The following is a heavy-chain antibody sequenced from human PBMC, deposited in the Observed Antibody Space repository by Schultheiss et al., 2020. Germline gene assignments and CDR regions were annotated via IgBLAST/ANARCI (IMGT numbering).Heavy chain of an antibody. D-gene: IGHD3-10*01. Sequence: SETLSLTCTVSGGSISSYYWGWIRQPPGKGLEWIGSIYYSGSTYYNPSLKSRVTISVDTSKNQFSLKLSSVTAADTAVYYCACSGTSTLGAFDIWGQGTMVNVSS. V-gene: IGHV4-39*01. J-gene: IGHJ3*02. CDR3: ACSGTSTLGAFDI. CDR2: IYYSGST. CDR1: GGSISSYY.